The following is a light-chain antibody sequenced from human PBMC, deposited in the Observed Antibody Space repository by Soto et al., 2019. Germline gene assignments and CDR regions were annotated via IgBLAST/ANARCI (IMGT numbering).Light chain of an antibody. Sequence: EIVLTQFPGTLSLSPGERATLSCRASQSVSSNYLAWYQQRPGQPPNLLIFGASNRAPGIPDRFSGSGSGTDFTLTISSLEPEDFAVYYCQQRSDWPSFGQGTRLEIK. CDR2: GAS. V-gene: IGKV3D-20*02. J-gene: IGKJ5*01. CDR1: QSVSSNY. CDR3: QQRSDWPS.